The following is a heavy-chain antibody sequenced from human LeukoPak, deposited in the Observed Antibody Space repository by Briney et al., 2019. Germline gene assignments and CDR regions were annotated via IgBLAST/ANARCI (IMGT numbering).Heavy chain of an antibody. CDR1: GFTFSSYA. CDR3: AILGAHIDY. CDR2: ISGSGGST. D-gene: IGHD7-27*01. V-gene: IGHV3-23*01. Sequence: GGSLRLTCAASGFTFSSYAISLVRQALGKGLEWVSAISGSGGSTYYADSVKGRFTISRDNSKNTLYLQMNSLRAEDTAVYYCAILGAHIDYWGQGTLVTVSS. J-gene: IGHJ4*02.